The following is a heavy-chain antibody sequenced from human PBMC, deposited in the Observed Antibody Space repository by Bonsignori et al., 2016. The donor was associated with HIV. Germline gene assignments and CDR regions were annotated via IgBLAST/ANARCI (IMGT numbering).Heavy chain of an antibody. CDR2: FDPEDGEM. J-gene: IGHJ4*01. CDR1: GNSLTRFS. CDR3: ATGDLGTLDY. D-gene: IGHD2/OR15-2a*01. V-gene: IGHV1-24*01. Sequence: QVNLVQSGAEVKKPGASVKVSCKVSGNSLTRFSIHWVRQALGKGLEWMGGFDPEDGEMIYAEKFQGRIIMTEDTSTDTASMDLSSLRSEDTAVYYCATGDLGTLDYWGQGTLVTVAS.